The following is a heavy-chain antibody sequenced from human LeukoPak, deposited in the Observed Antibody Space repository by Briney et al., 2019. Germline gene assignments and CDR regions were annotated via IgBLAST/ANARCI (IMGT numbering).Heavy chain of an antibody. CDR2: IYYSVST. Sequence: PSETLSLTCTVSGGSISSGGYYWSWIRQHPGKGLEWIGYIYYSVSTYYNPSLKSRVTISVDTSKNQFSLKLSSVTAADTAVYYCARGSTATLNFDYWGQGTLVTVSS. CDR3: ARGSTATLNFDY. D-gene: IGHD4-17*01. V-gene: IGHV4-31*03. J-gene: IGHJ4*02. CDR1: GGSISSGGYY.